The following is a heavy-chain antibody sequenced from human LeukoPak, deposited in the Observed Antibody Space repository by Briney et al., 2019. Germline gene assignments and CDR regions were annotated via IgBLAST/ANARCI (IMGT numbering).Heavy chain of an antibody. D-gene: IGHD2-2*01. CDR3: ARVLGPPAPYYYMDV. J-gene: IGHJ6*03. CDR1: GASISSGSYS. CDR2: IYNSGST. V-gene: IGHV4-61*02. Sequence: SQTLSLTCTVSGASISSGSYSWSWIRQPAGKGLEWIGRIYNSGSTNYNPSLKSRVTISVDTSKNQFSLKLSSVTAADTAVYYCARVLGPPAPYYYMDVWGKGTTVTISS.